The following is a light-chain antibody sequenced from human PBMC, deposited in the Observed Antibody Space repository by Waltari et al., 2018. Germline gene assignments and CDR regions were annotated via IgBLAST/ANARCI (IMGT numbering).Light chain of an antibody. CDR2: QDI. CDR3: QAWDSSTARV. J-gene: IGLJ2*01. V-gene: IGLV3-1*01. CDR1: KLGDKY. Sequence: SYELTQPPSVSVLPGQTASITCSGDKLGDKYVCWYQQKPGQSPGMVIYQDINRPSGIPDRVAGAKSGNTATWTISVTQAMDEADYYCQAWDSSTARVFGGGTKLTVL.